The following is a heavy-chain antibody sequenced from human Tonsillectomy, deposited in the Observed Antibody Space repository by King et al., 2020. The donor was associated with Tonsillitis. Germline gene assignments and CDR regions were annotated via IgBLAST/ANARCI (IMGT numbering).Heavy chain of an antibody. D-gene: IGHD3-10*01. CDR1: GFTFSSYW. Sequence: VQLVESGGGLVQPGGSLRLSCAASGFTFSSYWMSWVRQAPGKGLEWVANIKQDGSEAYYVDSVTGRLTISRDNAENSLYLQMNSLRAEDTAVYYCARAPLPAPRAFDPGGRGTLVTVSS. CDR2: IKQDGSEA. V-gene: IGHV3-7*03. J-gene: IGHJ2*01. CDR3: ARAPLPAPRAFDP.